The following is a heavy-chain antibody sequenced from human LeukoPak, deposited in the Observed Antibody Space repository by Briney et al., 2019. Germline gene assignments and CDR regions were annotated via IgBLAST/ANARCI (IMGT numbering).Heavy chain of an antibody. Sequence: ASVTVSCKASGYTFTSYGISWVRQAPGQGLEWMGIINPSGGSTTYAQKFQGRVAMTRDTSTSRVYMEVSSLRSEDTAVYYCARTYSSSDEFDYWGQGTLVTVSS. CDR3: ARTYSSSDEFDY. J-gene: IGHJ4*02. CDR2: INPSGGST. CDR1: GYTFTSYG. V-gene: IGHV1-46*01. D-gene: IGHD6-13*01.